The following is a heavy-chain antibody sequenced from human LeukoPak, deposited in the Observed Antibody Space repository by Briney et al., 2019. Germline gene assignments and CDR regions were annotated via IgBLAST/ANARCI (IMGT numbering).Heavy chain of an antibody. J-gene: IGHJ4*02. CDR1: GFDFDDYG. CDR2: ISYDGSNK. D-gene: IGHD6-13*01. CDR3: AKVGFSSWYIDY. Sequence: GGSLRLSCAASGFDFDDYGMNWVRQVPGKGLEWVAVISYDGSNKYYADSVKGRFTISRDNSKNTLYLQMNSLRAEDTAVYYCAKVGFSSWYIDYWGQGTLVTVSS. V-gene: IGHV3-30*18.